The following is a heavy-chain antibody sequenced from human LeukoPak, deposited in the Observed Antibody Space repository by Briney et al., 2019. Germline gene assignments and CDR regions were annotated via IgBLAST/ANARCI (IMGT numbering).Heavy chain of an antibody. Sequence: SETLSLTCTVSGGSISSHYWSWIRQPPGKGLEWIGYIYYSGSTNYNPSLKGRVTISVDTSKNQFSLKLSSVTAADTAVYYCARSRNYDFWSGYYDGLYFDHWGQGTLVTVSS. V-gene: IGHV4-59*11. CDR1: GGSISSHY. D-gene: IGHD3-3*01. J-gene: IGHJ4*02. CDR3: ARSRNYDFWSGYYDGLYFDH. CDR2: IYYSGST.